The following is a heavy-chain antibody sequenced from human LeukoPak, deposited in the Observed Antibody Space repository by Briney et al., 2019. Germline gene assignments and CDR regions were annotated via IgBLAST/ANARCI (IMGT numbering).Heavy chain of an antibody. D-gene: IGHD3-10*01. V-gene: IGHV4-39*01. Sequence: PSETLSLTCIVSGGSINTDNFYWGWIRQPPGKGLEWIGSIHYSGSTNYIASLRSRITISVDTSKNQFSLALASVTAADSAVYYCARRRDLTYYYGSGRYPSPAMDVWGRGTTVTVSS. CDR3: ARRRDLTYYYGSGRYPSPAMDV. CDR1: GGSINTDNFY. CDR2: IHYSGST. J-gene: IGHJ6*03.